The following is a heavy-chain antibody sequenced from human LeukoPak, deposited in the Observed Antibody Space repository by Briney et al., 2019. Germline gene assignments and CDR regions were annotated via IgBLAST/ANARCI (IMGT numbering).Heavy chain of an antibody. J-gene: IGHJ6*02. CDR2: TSYDGGNK. CDR1: GLTFSSYA. D-gene: IGHD3-9*01. V-gene: IGHV3-30*04. CDR3: ARGGYFDILTGYYQTQYYYPMDV. Sequence: GESLKISCAASGLTFSSYAMHWVRQAPGKGLEWVAVTSYDGGNKFYGDSVKGRFTISRDNSKSTMYLEVSSLRAEDTAVYYCARGGYFDILTGYYQTQYYYPMDVWGRGTTVTVSS.